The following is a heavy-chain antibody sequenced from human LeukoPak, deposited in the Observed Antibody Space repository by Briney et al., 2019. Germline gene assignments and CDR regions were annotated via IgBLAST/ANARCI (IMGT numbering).Heavy chain of an antibody. V-gene: IGHV3-23*01. D-gene: IGHD1-1*01. CDR2: ISGSGSST. CDR3: AKGGTGTYYGIDY. Sequence: GGSLRLSCAASGFTFSSYAMAWVRQAPGKGLEWVSAISGSGSSTYYADSVKGRFTISRDNSKDTLYLQMNSLRAEDTAVYYCAKGGTGTYYGIDYWGQATLVTVSS. CDR1: GFTFSSYA. J-gene: IGHJ4*02.